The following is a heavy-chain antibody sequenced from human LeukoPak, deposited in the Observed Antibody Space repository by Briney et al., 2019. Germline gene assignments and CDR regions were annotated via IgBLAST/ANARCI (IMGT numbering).Heavy chain of an antibody. D-gene: IGHD6-13*01. J-gene: IGHJ4*02. V-gene: IGHV3-23*01. CDR1: GFTFEASA. CDR2: ITGGGEST. Sequence: PGGSLRLSCAASGFTFEASAMSWVRQAPGKGLEWVAVITGGGESTYYADSVKGRFTISRDNSKNTLYLQMNSLRAEDTAVYYCAKSGMRQPSSFDYWGQGTLVTVSS. CDR3: AKSGMRQPSSFDY.